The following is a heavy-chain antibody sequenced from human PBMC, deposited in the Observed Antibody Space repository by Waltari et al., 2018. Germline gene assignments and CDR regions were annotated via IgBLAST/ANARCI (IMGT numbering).Heavy chain of an antibody. Sequence: QVQLVQSGAEVKKPGASVKVSCKASGYTFTSYAMHWVRQAPGQRLEWMGWINAGNGNTKYSQEFQGRVTITRDTSASTAYMELSSLRSEDMAVYYCARAPKGFWSAPVVFDYWGQGTLVTVSS. J-gene: IGHJ4*02. CDR2: INAGNGNT. CDR3: ARAPKGFWSAPVVFDY. CDR1: GYTFTSYA. D-gene: IGHD3-3*01. V-gene: IGHV1-3*03.